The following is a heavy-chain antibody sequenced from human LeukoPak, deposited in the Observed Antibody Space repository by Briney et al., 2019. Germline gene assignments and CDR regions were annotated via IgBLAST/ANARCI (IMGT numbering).Heavy chain of an antibody. V-gene: IGHV3-30*02. J-gene: IGHJ4*02. CDR2: IRYDGSNK. Sequence: VGSLRLSCAASGFTFSSYGMHWVRQAPGKGPEWVAFIRYDGSNKYYTDSVKGRFTISRDNSKNTLYLQMNSLRADDTAVYYCAKVPSGDFIYYFDNWGQGTLVTVSS. CDR3: AKVPSGDFIYYFDN. D-gene: IGHD2-21*02. CDR1: GFTFSSYG.